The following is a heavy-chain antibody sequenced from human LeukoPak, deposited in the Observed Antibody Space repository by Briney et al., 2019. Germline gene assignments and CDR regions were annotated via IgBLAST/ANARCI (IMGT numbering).Heavy chain of an antibody. Sequence: GGSLRLSCAASGFTFSSYAMSWVRQAPGKGLEWVSAISGSGGSTYYADSVKGRFTISRDNSKNTLYLQMNSLRAEDTAVYYCAREGPGYCSGGSCYRPYYFDYWGQGTLVTVSS. CDR2: ISGSGGST. J-gene: IGHJ4*02. CDR3: AREGPGYCSGGSCYRPYYFDY. CDR1: GFTFSSYA. V-gene: IGHV3-23*01. D-gene: IGHD2-15*01.